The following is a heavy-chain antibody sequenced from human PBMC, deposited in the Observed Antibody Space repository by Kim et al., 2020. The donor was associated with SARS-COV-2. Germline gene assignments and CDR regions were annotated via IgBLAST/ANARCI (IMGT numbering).Heavy chain of an antibody. CDR1: GGSISSGGYY. Sequence: SETLSLTCTVSGGSISSGGYYWSWIRQHPGKGLEWIGYIYYSGSTYYNPSLKSRVTISVDTSKNQFSLKLSSVTAADTAVYYCARDGLMAAAGSWFDPWGQGTLVTVSS. D-gene: IGHD6-13*01. J-gene: IGHJ5*02. CDR3: ARDGLMAAAGSWFDP. CDR2: IYYSGST. V-gene: IGHV4-31*03.